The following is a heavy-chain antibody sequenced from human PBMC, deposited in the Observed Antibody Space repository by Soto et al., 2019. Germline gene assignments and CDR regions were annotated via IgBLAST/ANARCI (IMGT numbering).Heavy chain of an antibody. Sequence: ESLKISCYGSGYTFTNYWIGWVRQMPGKGLEWMGIIYPGNSDTKYSPSFQGQVTISADKSINTAYLQWSSLKASDTAMYFCASLSYYDSNGAFDDWGQGTTVTVSS. CDR2: IYPGNSDT. D-gene: IGHD3-22*01. CDR3: ASLSYYDSNGAFDD. CDR1: GYTFTNYW. J-gene: IGHJ4*02. V-gene: IGHV5-51*01.